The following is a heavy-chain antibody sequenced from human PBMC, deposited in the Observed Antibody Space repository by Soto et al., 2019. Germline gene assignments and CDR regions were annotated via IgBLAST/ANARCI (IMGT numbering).Heavy chain of an antibody. CDR1: GGSISSSSYY. CDR2: IYYSGST. CDR3: ARQEWAYGYCSCCSCPGLSFFDY. D-gene: IGHD2-15*01. Sequence: QLQLQESGPGLGKPSETLSLTCTVSGGSISSSSYYWGWIRQPPGKGLEWIGSIYYSGSTYYNPSLKSRVTISVDTSKNQFSRKLSSVTAADTAVYYCARQEWAYGYCSCCSCPGLSFFDYWGQGTLVTVSS. J-gene: IGHJ4*02. V-gene: IGHV4-39*01.